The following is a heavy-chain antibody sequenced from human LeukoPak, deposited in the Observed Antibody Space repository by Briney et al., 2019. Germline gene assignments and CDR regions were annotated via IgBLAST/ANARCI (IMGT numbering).Heavy chain of an antibody. CDR3: ARGQWLVRGVYFDY. J-gene: IGHJ4*02. CDR1: GFTFSSFE. D-gene: IGHD6-19*01. CDR2: ISSSGSTK. V-gene: IGHV3-48*03. Sequence: GGSLRLSCAASGFTFSSFEMNWVRQTPGKGLEWVSYISSSGSTKYYADSVKGRFAVSRDNAKNSLYLQMNSLRAEDTAVYYCARGQWLVRGVYFDYWGQGALVTVSS.